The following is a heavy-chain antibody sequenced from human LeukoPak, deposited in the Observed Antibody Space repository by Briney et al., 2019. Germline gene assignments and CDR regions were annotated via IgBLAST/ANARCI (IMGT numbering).Heavy chain of an antibody. CDR2: IRYDGSNE. V-gene: IGHV3-33*01. CDR3: ARSRYNLDY. D-gene: IGHD5-24*01. J-gene: IGHJ4*02. CDR1: GFTFSSYD. Sequence: GGSLRLSCAASGFTFSSYDMHWVRQAPGKGPEWVAIIRYDGSNENYVDSVKGRFTISRDNSKKTLYLQMNSLRAEDTAVYYCARSRYNLDYRGQGTLVTVSS.